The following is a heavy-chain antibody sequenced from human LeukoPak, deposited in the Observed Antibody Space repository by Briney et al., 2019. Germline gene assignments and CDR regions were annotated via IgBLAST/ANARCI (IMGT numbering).Heavy chain of an antibody. D-gene: IGHD2-21*02. J-gene: IGHJ5*02. CDR2: IYYSGST. Sequence: SETLSLTCTVSGGSISSSSYYWGWIRQPPGKGLEWIGSIYYSGSTYYNPSLKSRVTISVDTSKNQFSLKLSSVTAADTAVYYCARVCGGACYYGSCWFDPWGQGTLVTVSS. CDR3: ARVCGGACYYGSCWFDP. V-gene: IGHV4-39*01. CDR1: GGSISSSSYY.